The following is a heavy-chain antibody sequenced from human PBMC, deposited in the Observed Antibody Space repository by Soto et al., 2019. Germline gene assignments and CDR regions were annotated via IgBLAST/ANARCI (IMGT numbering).Heavy chain of an antibody. V-gene: IGHV4-31*03. Sequence: QVQLQESGPGLVKPSQTLSLTCTVSGGSISSGGYYWSWIRQHPGKGLEWIGYIYYSGSTYYNPSLKSRVTISVDTSKNQVSLKLSCVTAADTAVYYCARGLRMVRGVIYPYYYYGMDVWGQGTTVTVSS. CDR2: IYYSGST. CDR3: ARGLRMVRGVIYPYYYYGMDV. D-gene: IGHD3-10*01. CDR1: GGSISSGGYY. J-gene: IGHJ6*02.